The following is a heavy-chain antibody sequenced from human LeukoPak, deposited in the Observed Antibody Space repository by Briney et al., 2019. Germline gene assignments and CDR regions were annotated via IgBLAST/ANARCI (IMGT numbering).Heavy chain of an antibody. V-gene: IGHV1-18*01. J-gene: IGHJ4*02. D-gene: IGHD3-16*02. CDR1: GYTFTSYG. CDR3: ARDGSYIRGVIVSGDY. CDR2: ISAYNGNT. Sequence: GASVKVSCKASGYTFTSYGISWVRQAPGQGLEWMGWISAYNGNTNYAQKLQGRVTMTTDTSTSTAYMELRSLRSDDTAVYYCARDGSYIRGVIVSGDYWGQGTLVTVSS.